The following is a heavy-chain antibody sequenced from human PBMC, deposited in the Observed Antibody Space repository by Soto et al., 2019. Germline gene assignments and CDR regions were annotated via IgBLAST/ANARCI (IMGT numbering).Heavy chain of an antibody. CDR3: ARKAESYGFDI. V-gene: IGHV1-69*01. Sequence: QVQLVQSGAEVKKPGSSVKVSCKASGGTFSNYAINWVRQAPGQGLEWMGGFIPIFDAANYAQNFRGRVTITADESTSTVYMELSGLRSEDTAMYYCARKAESYGFDIWGQGTLVTVS. CDR2: FIPIFDAA. D-gene: IGHD3-10*01. J-gene: IGHJ3*02. CDR1: GGTFSNYA.